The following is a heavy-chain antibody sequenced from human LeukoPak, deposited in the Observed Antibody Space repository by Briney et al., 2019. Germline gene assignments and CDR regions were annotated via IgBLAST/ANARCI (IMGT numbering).Heavy chain of an antibody. Sequence: SETLSLTCAVYGASFSGYYWSWLRQPPGKGLEWIGEINHSGSTNYNPSLKSRVTISVDTSKNQFSLKLSSVTAADTAVYYCARGRQLVLLRKRNWFDPWGQGTLVTVSS. D-gene: IGHD6-13*01. CDR3: ARGRQLVLLRKRNWFDP. J-gene: IGHJ5*02. CDR2: INHSGST. CDR1: GASFSGYY. V-gene: IGHV4-34*01.